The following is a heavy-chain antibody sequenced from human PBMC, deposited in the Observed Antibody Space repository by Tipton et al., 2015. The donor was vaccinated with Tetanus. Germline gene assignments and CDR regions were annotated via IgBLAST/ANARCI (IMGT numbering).Heavy chain of an antibody. CDR3: AREGFVSGWRGMDV. D-gene: IGHD6-19*01. Sequence: SLRLSCEASGFTLSRYWTHWVRQAPGKGLVWVSRISYDGTYTDYADSVKGRFIISRDNAKNTLYLQVNSLRADDTAVYYCAREGFVSGWRGMDVWGQGTTVTVSS. J-gene: IGHJ6*02. CDR1: GFTLSRYW. V-gene: IGHV3-74*01. CDR2: ISYDGTYT.